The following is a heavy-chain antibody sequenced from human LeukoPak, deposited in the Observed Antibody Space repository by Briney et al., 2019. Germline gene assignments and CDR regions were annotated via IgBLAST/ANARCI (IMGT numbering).Heavy chain of an antibody. CDR1: GFTFSSYA. Sequence: PGGSLRLSCAASGFTFSSYAMSWVRQAPGKGLEWVSVMSGSGHATYYADSVMGRFTISRDNSKNTLYLQMNSLRAEDTAIYYCAKDLYGTGSYGPFDYWGQGTLVTVSS. V-gene: IGHV3-23*01. CDR2: MSGSGHAT. J-gene: IGHJ4*02. D-gene: IGHD3-10*01. CDR3: AKDLYGTGSYGPFDY.